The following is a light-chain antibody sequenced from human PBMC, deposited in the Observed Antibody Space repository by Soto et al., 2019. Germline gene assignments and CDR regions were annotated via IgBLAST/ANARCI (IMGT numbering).Light chain of an antibody. CDR3: QEYGSSSWT. Sequence: VLTQSPGTLSLSPGERATLSCRASQRVSSSSLAWYQQKHGQAPRLLIDGASSGATGIPDRFSGSGSGTDFALTISRREPEDVAVYYFQEYGSSSWTLGQGTKV. V-gene: IGKV3-20*01. CDR1: QRVSSSS. CDR2: GAS. J-gene: IGKJ1*01.